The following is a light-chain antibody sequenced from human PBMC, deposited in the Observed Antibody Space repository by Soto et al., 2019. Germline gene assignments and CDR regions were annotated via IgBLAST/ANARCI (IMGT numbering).Light chain of an antibody. Sequence: DIQMTQSPSTLSAYVKDSVTITCRASQSINSWLAWYQQKPGKAPNLLISKASSLNSGVPSRFTGSGSGTEFTLTISSLQPDDSATYFCQQYASPSMSFGQGTRLEVK. CDR1: QSINSW. CDR2: KAS. V-gene: IGKV1-5*03. CDR3: QQYASPSMS. J-gene: IGKJ5*01.